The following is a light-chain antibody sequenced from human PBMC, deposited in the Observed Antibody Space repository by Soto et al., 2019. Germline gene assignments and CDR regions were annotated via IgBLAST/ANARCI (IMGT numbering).Light chain of an antibody. Sequence: VMTQSPVTLSVSPVERSNLSCRDGQSFRSTYLACYQQQPGQAPRLLIFGVSNRAAGIPARFSGSGSGTEFTLTISSLQSEDFAVYYCQQYGDWPLTCGRGPKVAIK. CDR3: QQYGDWPLT. V-gene: IGKV3-15*01. CDR2: GVS. J-gene: IGKJ4*01. CDR1: QSFRSTY.